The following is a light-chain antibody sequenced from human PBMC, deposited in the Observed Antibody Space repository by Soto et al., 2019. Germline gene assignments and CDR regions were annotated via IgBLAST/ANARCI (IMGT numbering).Light chain of an antibody. CDR3: QQYNSYPRT. V-gene: IGKV1-5*01. J-gene: IGKJ1*01. CDR1: QSISNW. Sequence: DIQMTQSPSTLSASVGDRVTISCRASQSISNWLAWYQQKPGKAPKLLMSDASSLERGVPSRFSGSGSGTEFTLTISSLQPDDFATYYCQQYNSYPRTFGQGTKVDI. CDR2: DAS.